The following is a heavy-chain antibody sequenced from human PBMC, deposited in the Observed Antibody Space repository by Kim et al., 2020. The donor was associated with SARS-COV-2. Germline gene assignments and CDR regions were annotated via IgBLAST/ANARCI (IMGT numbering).Heavy chain of an antibody. D-gene: IGHD6-19*01. CDR3: ARDLTAVAGDYYYYGMDV. CDR2: INPNSGGT. CDR1: GYTFTGYY. V-gene: IGHV1-2*02. Sequence: ASVKVSCKASGYTFTGYYMHWVRQAPGQGFEWMGWINPNSGGTNYAQKFQGRVTMTRDTSISTAYMELSRLRSDDTAVYYCARDLTAVAGDYYYYGMDVWGQGTTVTVSS. J-gene: IGHJ6*02.